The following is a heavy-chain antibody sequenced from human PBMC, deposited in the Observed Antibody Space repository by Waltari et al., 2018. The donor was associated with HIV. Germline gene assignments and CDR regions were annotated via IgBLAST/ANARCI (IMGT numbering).Heavy chain of an antibody. J-gene: IGHJ5*02. Sequence: EVQLVESGGGLVKPGGSLRLSCAASGFTFSSYSMNWVRQAPGKGLEWVSSISSSSSYIYYADSVKGRFTISRDNAKNSLYLQMNSLRAEDTAVYYCARDRYYDRVGGNWFDPWGQGTLVTVSS. CDR2: ISSSSSYI. CDR1: GFTFSSYS. V-gene: IGHV3-21*01. D-gene: IGHD3-22*01. CDR3: ARDRYYDRVGGNWFDP.